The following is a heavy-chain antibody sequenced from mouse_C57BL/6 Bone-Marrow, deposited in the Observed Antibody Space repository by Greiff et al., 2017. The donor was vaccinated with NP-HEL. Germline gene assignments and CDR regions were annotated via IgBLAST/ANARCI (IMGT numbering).Heavy chain of an antibody. CDR3: ARRLDGYYGGFAY. D-gene: IGHD2-3*01. CDR2: IYWDDDK. Sequence: ESGPGILQSSQTLSLTCSFSGFSLSTSGMGVSWIRQPSGKGLEWLAHIYWDDDKRYNPSLKSRLTISKDTSRNQVFLKITSVDTADTATYYCARRLDGYYGGFAYWGQGTLVTVSA. V-gene: IGHV8-12*01. J-gene: IGHJ3*01. CDR1: GFSLSTSGMG.